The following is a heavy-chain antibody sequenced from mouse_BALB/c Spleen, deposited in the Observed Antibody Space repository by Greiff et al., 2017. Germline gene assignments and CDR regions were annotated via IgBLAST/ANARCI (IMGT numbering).Heavy chain of an antibody. CDR1: GYTFTSYW. CDR3: AREGYNAY. D-gene: IGHD3-2*02. V-gene: IGHV1S22*01. J-gene: IGHJ3*01. Sequence: LQQPGSELVRPGASVKLSCKASGYTFTSYWMHWVKQRPGQGLEWIGNIYPGSGSTNYDEKFKSKATLTVDTSSSTAYMQLSSLTSEDSAVYFCAREGYNAYWGQGTLVTVSA. CDR2: IYPGSGST.